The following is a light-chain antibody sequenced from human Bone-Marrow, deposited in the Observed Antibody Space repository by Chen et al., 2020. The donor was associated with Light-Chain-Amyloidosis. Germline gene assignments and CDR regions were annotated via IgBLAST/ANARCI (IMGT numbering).Light chain of an antibody. CDR3: SSYSTTSTDVA. V-gene: IGLV2-14*01. CDR2: DVN. CDR1: SGDVGAYNY. Sequence: QTALPQPASVSGSPGQSIPISCTGTSGDVGAYNYVSWYQQHPGKAPKLIIYDVNNRPSGVSSRFSGSKSGNTASLTISGLQAEDEADYYCSSYSTTSTDVAFGGGTKLIVL. J-gene: IGLJ2*01.